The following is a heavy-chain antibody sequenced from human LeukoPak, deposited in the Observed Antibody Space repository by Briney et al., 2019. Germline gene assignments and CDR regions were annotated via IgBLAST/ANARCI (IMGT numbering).Heavy chain of an antibody. V-gene: IGHV3-53*01. D-gene: IGHD3-16*01. J-gene: IGHJ4*02. CDR3: AKMWRVGGVTTLDY. CDR2: IYSGGST. Sequence: GGSLRLSCAASGFTVSSNYMSWVRQAPGKGLEWVSIIYSGGSTYYADSVRGRFTISRENSKDTLYLEMSSLRVDDTAVYYCAKMWRVGGVTTLDYWGQGTLVTVDS. CDR1: GFTVSSNY.